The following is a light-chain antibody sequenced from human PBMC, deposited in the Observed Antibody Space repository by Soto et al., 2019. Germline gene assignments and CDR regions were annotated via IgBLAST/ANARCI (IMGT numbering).Light chain of an antibody. CDR2: SAS. J-gene: IGKJ1*01. CDR1: QSISDT. Sequence: IAMTQSPATLSVSPGGGATLSCRASQSISDTLAWYQQKPGQAPRLLIYSASRGATGFPARFSGSVSGTGFTLTISRLEPEDFAVYYCHQYDSWTFGQGTKVDIK. V-gene: IGKV3-15*01. CDR3: HQYDSWT.